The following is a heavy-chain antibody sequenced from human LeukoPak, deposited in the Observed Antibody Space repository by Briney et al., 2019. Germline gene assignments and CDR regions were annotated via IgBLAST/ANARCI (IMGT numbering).Heavy chain of an antibody. CDR1: GGSISSSSYY. CDR3: ARCLGDPFSGGTDCDAFDI. D-gene: IGHD2-15*01. CDR2: INHSGST. Sequence: PSETLSLTCTVSGGSISSSSYYWGWIRQPPGKGLEWIGEINHSGSTNYNPSLKSRVTISVDTSKNQFSLKLSSVTAADTAVYYCARCLGDPFSGGTDCDAFDIWGQGTMVTVSS. J-gene: IGHJ3*02. V-gene: IGHV4-39*07.